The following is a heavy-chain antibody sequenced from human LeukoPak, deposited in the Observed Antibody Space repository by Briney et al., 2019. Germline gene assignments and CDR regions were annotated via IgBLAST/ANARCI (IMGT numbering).Heavy chain of an antibody. CDR2: IRSKAYGGTT. D-gene: IGHD5-18*01. CDR3: TRSAGPRGYSYGYEDY. J-gene: IGHJ4*02. CDR1: GFTFGDYA. V-gene: IGHV3-49*04. Sequence: GRSLRLSCTASGFTFGDYAMSWVRQAPGKGREWVGFIRSKAYGGTTEYAASVKGRFTISRDDSKSIAYLQMNSLKTEDTAVYYCTRSAGPRGYSYGYEDYWGQGTLVTVSS.